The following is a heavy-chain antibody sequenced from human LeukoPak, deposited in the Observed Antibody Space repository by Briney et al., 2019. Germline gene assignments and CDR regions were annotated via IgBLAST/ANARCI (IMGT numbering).Heavy chain of an antibody. J-gene: IGHJ5*02. CDR1: GFTFSDYY. V-gene: IGHV3-11*04. CDR3: ARSAAADTRNWFDP. CDR2: ISSSGSTI. D-gene: IGHD6-13*01. Sequence: GGSLRLSCAASGFTFSDYYMSWIRQAPGKGLEGVSYISSSGSTIYYADSVKGRFTISRDNAKNSLYLQMNSLRAEDTAVYYCARSAAADTRNWFDPWGQGTLVTVSS.